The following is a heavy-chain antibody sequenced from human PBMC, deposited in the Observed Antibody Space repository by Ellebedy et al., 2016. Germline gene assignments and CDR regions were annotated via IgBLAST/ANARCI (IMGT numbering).Heavy chain of an antibody. J-gene: IGHJ6*02. V-gene: IGHV1-8*01. CDR3: ARELFGRRYGSGSPLWYYYGMDV. CDR2: MNPNSGNT. Sequence: ASVKVSCKASGYTFTSYDINWVRQATGQGLEWMGWMNPNSGNTGYAQKFQGRVTMTRNTSISTAYMELSSLRSEDTAAYYCARELFGRRYGSGSPLWYYYGMDVWGQGTTVTVSS. CDR1: GYTFTSYD. D-gene: IGHD3-10*01.